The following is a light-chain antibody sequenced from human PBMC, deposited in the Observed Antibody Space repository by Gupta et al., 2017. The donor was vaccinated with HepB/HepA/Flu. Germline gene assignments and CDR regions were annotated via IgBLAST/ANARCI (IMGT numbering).Light chain of an antibody. CDR1: SNDVGSYNL. CDR3: CSYGGSSTWV. V-gene: IGLV2-23*02. Sequence: QSAPTQPASVSGSPGQSITISCTGTSNDVGSYNLVSWYQQHPGKAPKLIIYEVSNRPSGVSNRFSGSKSDNTASLTISGLQAEDEADYSCCSYGGSSTWVFGGGTKLTVL. J-gene: IGLJ3*02. CDR2: EVS.